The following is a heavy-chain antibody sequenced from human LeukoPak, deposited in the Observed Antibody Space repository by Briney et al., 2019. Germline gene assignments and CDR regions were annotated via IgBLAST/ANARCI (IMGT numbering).Heavy chain of an antibody. V-gene: IGHV3-33*01. Sequence: GGSLRLSCAASGFTFSSYGMHWVRQAPGKGLEWVAVIWYDGSNKYYADSVKGRFTISRDNAKNSLYLQMNSLRAEDTAVYYCARRPVLRFSEWLSYFDYWGQGTLVTVSS. CDR3: ARRPVLRFSEWLSYFDY. CDR2: IWYDGSNK. J-gene: IGHJ4*02. CDR1: GFTFSSYG. D-gene: IGHD3-3*01.